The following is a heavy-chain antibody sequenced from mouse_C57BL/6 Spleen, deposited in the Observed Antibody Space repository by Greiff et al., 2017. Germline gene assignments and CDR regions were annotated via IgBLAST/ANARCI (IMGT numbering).Heavy chain of an antibody. CDR2: ISDGGSYT. CDR3: ARRYYDLYAMDY. V-gene: IGHV5-4*03. CDR1: GFTFSSYA. D-gene: IGHD2-4*01. J-gene: IGHJ4*01. Sequence: EVQLVESGGGLVKPGGSLKLSCAASGFTFSSYAMSWVRQTPEKRLEWVATISDGGSYTYYPDNVKGRFTISRDNAKNNLYLQMSHLKSEDTAMYYCARRYYDLYAMDYWGQGTSVTVSS.